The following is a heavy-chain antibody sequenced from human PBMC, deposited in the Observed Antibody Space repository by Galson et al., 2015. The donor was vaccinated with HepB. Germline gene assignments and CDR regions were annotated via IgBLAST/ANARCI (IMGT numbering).Heavy chain of an antibody. Sequence: SLRLSCAASGFTVSSNYMSWVRQAPGKGLEWVSVIYSGGSTYYADSVKGRFTISRDNSKNTLYLQMNSLRAEDTAAYYCATYGSSPYYYYYGMDVWGQGTTVTVSS. J-gene: IGHJ6*02. D-gene: IGHD3-10*01. V-gene: IGHV3-66*01. CDR2: IYSGGST. CDR3: ATYGSSPYYYYYGMDV. CDR1: GFTVSSNY.